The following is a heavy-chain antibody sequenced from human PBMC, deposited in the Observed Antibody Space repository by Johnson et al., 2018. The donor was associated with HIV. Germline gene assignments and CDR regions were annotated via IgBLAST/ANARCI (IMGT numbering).Heavy chain of an antibody. Sequence: VQLVESGGGLVQPGGSLRLSCAASGFTFSSYDMHWVRQATGKGLEWVSAIGTAGDTYYPGSVKGRFTISRDNAKNSLYLQMNSLRAEDTAVYFCVRDRGTVVIWSDAFDMWGQGTMVTVSS. CDR3: VRDRGTVVIWSDAFDM. CDR1: GFTFSSYD. D-gene: IGHD3-22*01. J-gene: IGHJ3*02. CDR2: IGTAGDT. V-gene: IGHV3-13*01.